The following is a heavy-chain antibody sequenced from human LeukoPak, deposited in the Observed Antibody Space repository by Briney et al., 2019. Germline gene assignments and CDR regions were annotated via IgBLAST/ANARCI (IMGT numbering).Heavy chain of an antibody. D-gene: IGHD5-18*01. CDR2: INTNTGNP. CDR3: ATSGVTDMVIK. J-gene: IGHJ4*02. CDR1: GYTFTSYA. Sequence: GGSLRLSCAASGYTFTSYAMNWVRQAPGQGLEWMGWINTNTGNPTYAQGFTGRFVFSLDTSVSTAYLQISSLKAEDTAVYYCATSGVTDMVIKWGQGTLVTVSS. V-gene: IGHV7-4-1*02.